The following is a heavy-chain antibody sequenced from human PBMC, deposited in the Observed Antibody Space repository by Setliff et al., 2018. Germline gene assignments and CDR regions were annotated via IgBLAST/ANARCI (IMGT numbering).Heavy chain of an antibody. Sequence: SETLALTCTVSNFSVTTVYYWGWVRQPPGKGLEWIANVYYSGSTFYSPSLQSRVTMSVDTAKNQFSLNLHSVTAADTAVYYCVRTSTRRYFDLWGRGTLVTVSS. V-gene: IGHV4-38-2*02. CDR3: VRTSTRRYFDL. CDR2: VYYSGST. CDR1: NFSVTTVYY. D-gene: IGHD2-2*01. J-gene: IGHJ2*01.